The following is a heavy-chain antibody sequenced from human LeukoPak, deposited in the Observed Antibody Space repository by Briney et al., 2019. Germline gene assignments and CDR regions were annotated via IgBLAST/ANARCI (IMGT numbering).Heavy chain of an antibody. CDR1: GFIFSSFP. V-gene: IGHV3-48*03. CDR3: ASYRYGSSFAFDI. D-gene: IGHD6-6*01. CDR2: ISGSGTTT. Sequence: PGGSLRLSCAASGFIFSSFPMNWVRQAPGKGPEWVSYISGSGTTTFYPDSVKGRFTISRDNSKNTLYLQMNSLRAEDTAVYYCASYRYGSSFAFDIWGQGTMVTVSS. J-gene: IGHJ3*02.